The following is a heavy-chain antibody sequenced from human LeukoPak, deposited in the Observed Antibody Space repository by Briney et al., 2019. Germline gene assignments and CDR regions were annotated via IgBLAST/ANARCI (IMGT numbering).Heavy chain of an antibody. D-gene: IGHD5-12*01. J-gene: IGHJ4*02. CDR2: INPNSGGT. CDR1: GYTFTGYY. CDR3: AREYIVATMGYFDY. V-gene: IGHV1-2*02. Sequence: GASVNVSCKASGYTFTGYYMHWVRPAPGQGLEGLGGINPNSGGTNYAQKFQGRVTMTRDTSISTAYMELSRLRSDDTAVYYCAREYIVATMGYFDYWGQGTLVTVSS.